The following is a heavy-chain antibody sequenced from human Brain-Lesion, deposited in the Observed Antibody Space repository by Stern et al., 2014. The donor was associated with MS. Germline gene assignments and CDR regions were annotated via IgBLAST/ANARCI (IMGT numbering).Heavy chain of an antibody. CDR1: GGSISSGSYY. CDR3: VRETGGYTYGDTDFFDF. CDR2: IYASGST. J-gene: IGHJ4*02. D-gene: IGHD5-18*01. Sequence: MQLVESGPGLVKPSQTLFLTCSVSGGSISSGSYYWNWIRQPAGKGLEWIGRIYASGSTNYSPSLKSRVFISGDTSKNQFSLKLSSVTAADAAMYYCVRETGGYTYGDTDFFDFWGQGTLVTVSS. V-gene: IGHV4-61*02.